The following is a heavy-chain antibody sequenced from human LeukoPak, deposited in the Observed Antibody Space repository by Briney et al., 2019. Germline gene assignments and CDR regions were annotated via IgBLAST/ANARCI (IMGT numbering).Heavy chain of an antibody. CDR3: ARAGVCSSTSCYADLYYYYYGMDV. V-gene: IGHV1-18*04. Sequence: ALVKVSCKASGYTFTSYGISWVRQAPGQGLEWMGWISAYNGNTNYAQRLQGRVTMTTDTSTSTAYMELRSLRSDDTAVYYCARAGVCSSTSCYADLYYYYYGMDVWGKGTTVTVSS. D-gene: IGHD2-2*01. CDR1: GYTFTSYG. CDR2: ISAYNGNT. J-gene: IGHJ6*04.